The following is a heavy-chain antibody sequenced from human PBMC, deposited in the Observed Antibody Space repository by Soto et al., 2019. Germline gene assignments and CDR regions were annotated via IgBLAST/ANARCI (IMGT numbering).Heavy chain of an antibody. CDR1: GFTFSSYA. V-gene: IGHV3-30-3*01. CDR2: ISYDGSNK. D-gene: IGHD3-10*02. CDR3: ARDCLCSTDYYNYVLDV. Sequence: LRLSCADSGFTFSSYAMHWVRQAPGKGLEWVAVISYDGSNKYYADSVKGRFTISRDNSKNTLYLQMNSLRAEDTAVYYCARDCLCSTDYYNYVLDVWGKGTMVIVSS. J-gene: IGHJ6*04.